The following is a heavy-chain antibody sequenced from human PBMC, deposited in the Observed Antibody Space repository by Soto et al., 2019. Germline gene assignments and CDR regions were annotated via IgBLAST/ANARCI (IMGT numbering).Heavy chain of an antibody. V-gene: IGHV4-39*01. CDR2: IDYNGVT. Sequence: SETLSLTCTVSGGSIYRSGYDWGWIRQPPGRGLEWIGNIDYNGVTYSNPSLKSRVTISRDTSKNQFSLKLTSVTAADTALYYCGKVLVGATGHTDSDSWGPGTLVTVSS. CDR1: GGSIYRSGYD. J-gene: IGHJ4*02. CDR3: GKVLVGATGHTDSDS. D-gene: IGHD2-15*01.